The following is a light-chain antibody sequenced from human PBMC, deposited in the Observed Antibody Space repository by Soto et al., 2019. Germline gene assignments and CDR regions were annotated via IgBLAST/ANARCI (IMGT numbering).Light chain of an antibody. Sequence: EIVLTQSPGTLSLSPGERPTLTCRASQSISSSYLAWYQHKPGQAPRLLIYGASTRATGIPDRFSGSESGTDVTLTISRLEPEDFAVYYCQQYGSSPWTFGQGTKVELK. CDR3: QQYGSSPWT. CDR2: GAS. V-gene: IGKV3-20*01. CDR1: QSISSSY. J-gene: IGKJ1*01.